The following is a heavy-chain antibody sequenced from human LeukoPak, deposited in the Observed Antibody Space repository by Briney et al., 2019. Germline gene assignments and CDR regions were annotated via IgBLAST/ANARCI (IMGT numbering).Heavy chain of an antibody. Sequence: ASVKVSCKASGYTFTGYYMHWVRQAPGQGLEWMGWINTNAGNPTYAQGFTGRFVFSLDTSVSTAYLQISSLKAEDTAVYYCAKGEFLLDSWGQGTLVTVSS. CDR3: AKGEFLLDS. CDR2: INTNAGNP. D-gene: IGHD3-3*01. V-gene: IGHV7-4-1*02. J-gene: IGHJ4*02. CDR1: GYTFTGYY.